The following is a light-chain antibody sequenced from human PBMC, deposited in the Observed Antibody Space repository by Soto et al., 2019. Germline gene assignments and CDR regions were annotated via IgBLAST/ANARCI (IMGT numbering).Light chain of an antibody. CDR3: QQSNSYPLT. V-gene: IGKV1-9*01. J-gene: IGKJ4*01. CDR2: AAS. CDR1: QGVSSY. Sequence: IQLTQSPSSLSASVGDRVTITCRASQGVSSYLAWYRQKPGKAPKLLIYAASTLQSGVPSRFSGSVSGTDFTLTISSLQPEDFATYSCQQSNSYPLTFGGGTKVEIK.